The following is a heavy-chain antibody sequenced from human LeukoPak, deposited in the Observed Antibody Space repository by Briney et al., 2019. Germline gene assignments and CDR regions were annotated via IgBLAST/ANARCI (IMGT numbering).Heavy chain of an antibody. D-gene: IGHD3-22*01. CDR3: ARISITMIVVVITPYAFDI. J-gene: IGHJ3*02. V-gene: IGHV3-23*01. CDR2: ISGSGGST. CDR1: GFTFSSYA. Sequence: GGSLRLSCAASGFTFSSYAMSWVRQAPGKGLEWVSAISGSGGSTYYADSVKGRFTISRDNSKNTLYLQRNSLRAEDTAVYYCARISITMIVVVITPYAFDIWGQGTMVTVSS.